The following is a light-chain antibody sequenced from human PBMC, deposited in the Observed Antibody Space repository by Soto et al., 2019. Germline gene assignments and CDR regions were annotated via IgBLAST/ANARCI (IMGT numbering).Light chain of an antibody. V-gene: IGLV2-11*01. CDR2: DVS. J-gene: IGLJ1*01. Sequence: QSALTQPRSVSGSPGQSVTISCTGTSSDGGGYNYVSWYQPHPGKAHKLMIYDVSKRPSGVPDRFSCSKSGNTASLTISGLKAEDEADYYCFSYAGSLYVFGTGTKVNVL. CDR3: FSYAGSLYV. CDR1: SSDGGGYNY.